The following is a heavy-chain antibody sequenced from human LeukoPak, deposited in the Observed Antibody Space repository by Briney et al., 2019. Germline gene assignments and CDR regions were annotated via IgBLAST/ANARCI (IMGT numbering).Heavy chain of an antibody. Sequence: SETLSLTCTVSGGFISGHYWTWIRQPPGKGLEWIGYIYNSGSTKYSPSLKSRVTISVDTSKNQFSLKLSSVTAADTAVYYCAREPYYDILTETNWFDPWGQGTLVTVSS. CDR2: IYNSGST. CDR3: AREPYYDILTETNWFDP. D-gene: IGHD3-9*01. CDR1: GGFISGHY. V-gene: IGHV4-59*08. J-gene: IGHJ5*02.